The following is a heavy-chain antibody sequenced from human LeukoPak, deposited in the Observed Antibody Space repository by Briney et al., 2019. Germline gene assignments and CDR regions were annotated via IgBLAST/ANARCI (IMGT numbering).Heavy chain of an antibody. CDR2: IYSGGST. D-gene: IGHD3-10*01. V-gene: IGHV3-66*02. J-gene: IGHJ4*02. Sequence: YPGGSLRLSCAASGFSLSDYGMSWVRQAPGKGLEWVSVIYSGGSTYYADSVKGRFTISRDNSKNTLYLQMNSLRAEDTAVYYCARRGGDLLWFGELVLDYWGQGTLVTVSS. CDR3: ARRGGDLLWFGELVLDY. CDR1: GFSLSDYG.